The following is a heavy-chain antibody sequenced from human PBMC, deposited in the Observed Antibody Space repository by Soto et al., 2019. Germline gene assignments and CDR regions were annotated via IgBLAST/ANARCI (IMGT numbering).Heavy chain of an antibody. CDR2: ISYDGSNK. V-gene: IGHV3-30*18. Sequence: GGSLRLSCAASGFTFSSYGMHWVRQAPGKGLEWVAVISYDGSNKYYADSVKGRFTISRDNSKNTLYLQMNSLRAEDTAVYYCVKDRSITIFGVVISYSFDYWGQGTLVTVSS. J-gene: IGHJ4*02. CDR3: VKDRSITIFGVVISYSFDY. CDR1: GFTFSSYG. D-gene: IGHD3-3*01.